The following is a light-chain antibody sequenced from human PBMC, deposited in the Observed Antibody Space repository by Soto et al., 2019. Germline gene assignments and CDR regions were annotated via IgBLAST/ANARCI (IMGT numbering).Light chain of an antibody. CDR1: QTVSSY. Sequence: EIVLTQSPGTLSLSPGEGATLSCRASQTVSSYLAWYQQKPGQAPRLLIYDASSRATGIPDRFSGGGSGTDFTLTISSLEPEDFAVYYCQQRSNWPWTFGQGTKVDIK. J-gene: IGKJ1*01. CDR2: DAS. V-gene: IGKV3-11*01. CDR3: QQRSNWPWT.